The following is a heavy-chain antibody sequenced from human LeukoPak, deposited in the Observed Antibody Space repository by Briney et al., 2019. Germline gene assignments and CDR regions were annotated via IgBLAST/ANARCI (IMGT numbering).Heavy chain of an antibody. CDR2: IHRAGRT. J-gene: IGHJ4*02. Sequence: SETLSLTCTVSGGSISSSSAYWGWIRQPPGQGLEWIGEIHRAGRTRYNPSLKSRVTISMDYSKNQFSLKLTSVTAADTAIYYCGKTDIYFNPINYWGPGSLVTVSS. CDR3: GKTDIYFNPINY. D-gene: IGHD3-9*01. CDR1: GGSISSSSAY. V-gene: IGHV4-39*07.